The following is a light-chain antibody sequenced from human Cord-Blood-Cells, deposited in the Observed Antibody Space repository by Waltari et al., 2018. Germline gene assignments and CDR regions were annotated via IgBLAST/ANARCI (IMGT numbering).Light chain of an antibody. CDR2: DAS. V-gene: IGKV1-33*01. Sequence: DFQMTQSPTSLSASVGDRFTITCQASQDISNYLNWYQQKPGKAPKLLIYDASNLETGVPSRFSGSGSGTDFTFTISSLQPEDIATYYCQQYDNLPITFGQGTRLEIK. CDR1: QDISNY. CDR3: QQYDNLPIT. J-gene: IGKJ5*01.